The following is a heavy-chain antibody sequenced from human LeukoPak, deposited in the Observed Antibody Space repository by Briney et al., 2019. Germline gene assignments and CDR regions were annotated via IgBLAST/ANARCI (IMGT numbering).Heavy chain of an antibody. Sequence: PGGSLRLSCAASGFTFSSYWMTWVRQAPGKGLEWVANIKRDGTEKYYVDSVKGRFAISRDNAQNSLYLQMNSLRAEDTAVYYCARRGYSSGWNRFDYWGQGTLVTVSS. V-gene: IGHV3-7*01. D-gene: IGHD6-25*01. J-gene: IGHJ4*02. CDR1: GFTFSSYW. CDR2: IKRDGTEK. CDR3: ARRGYSSGWNRFDY.